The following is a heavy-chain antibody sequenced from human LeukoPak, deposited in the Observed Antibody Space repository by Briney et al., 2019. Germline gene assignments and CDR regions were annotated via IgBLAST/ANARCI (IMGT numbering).Heavy chain of an antibody. CDR3: ARDGAFDF. V-gene: IGHV1-2*02. Sequence: ASVKVSCKASGYTFTDYYMHWVRQAPGQGLEWMGWINPYNGATNYAQKFQGRVTLTRDTSISTAFLELSRLRSDDTAVYYCARDGAFDFWGQGTMVIVSS. CDR2: INPYNGAT. CDR1: GYTFTDYY. J-gene: IGHJ3*01.